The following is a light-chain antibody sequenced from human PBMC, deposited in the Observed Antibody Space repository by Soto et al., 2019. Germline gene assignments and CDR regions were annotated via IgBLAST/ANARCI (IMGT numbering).Light chain of an antibody. Sequence: QSALTQPASVPGSPGQSITIYCTGTSSDVGVSNRVSWYRHYPGTAPKLLIYEVGNRTSGVSYRFSASKSGSTASLIISGLQPEYEAIYYCSSHTITNSWVFGGGTNLTVL. CDR3: SSHTITNSWV. J-gene: IGLJ3*02. V-gene: IGLV2-14*01. CDR1: SSDVGVSNR. CDR2: EVG.